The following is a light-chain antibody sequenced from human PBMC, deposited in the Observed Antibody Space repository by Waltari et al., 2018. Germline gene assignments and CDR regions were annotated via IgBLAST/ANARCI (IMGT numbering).Light chain of an antibody. CDR3: QKYNSAPWT. Sequence: DIQMTQSPSSLSASVGERVTITCRASQGISNYLARFQQKPGKAPKLLIYVASTLQSGVPSRFSGSGSGTDFTLTIGSLQPEDVATYYCQKYNSAPWTFGQGTKVEIK. CDR2: VAS. J-gene: IGKJ1*01. CDR1: QGISNY. V-gene: IGKV1-27*01.